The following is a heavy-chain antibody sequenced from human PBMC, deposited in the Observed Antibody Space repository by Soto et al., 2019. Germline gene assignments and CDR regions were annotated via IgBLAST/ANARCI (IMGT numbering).Heavy chain of an antibody. J-gene: IGHJ6*02. Sequence: SETLSLTCAVSGYSISSGYYWGWIRQPPGKGLEWIGSIYHSGSTYYNPSLKSRVTISVDTSKNQFSPKLSSVTAADTAVYYCARDTQYYDILTGYSNHYGMDVWGQGTTVTVSS. CDR2: IYHSGST. CDR3: ARDTQYYDILTGYSNHYGMDV. D-gene: IGHD3-9*01. V-gene: IGHV4-38-2*02. CDR1: GYSISSGYY.